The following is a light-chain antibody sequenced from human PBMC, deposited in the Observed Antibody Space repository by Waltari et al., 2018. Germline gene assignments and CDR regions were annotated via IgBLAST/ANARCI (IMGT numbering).Light chain of an antibody. V-gene: IGLV4-69*01. J-gene: IGLJ3*02. CDR2: LNSDGSQ. CDR1: SGHSSYA. CDR3: QTWDTDIRV. Sequence: QLVLTQSPSASASLGASVKLTCTLSSGHSSYAIAWHQQQPEKGPRFLMKLNSDGSQSKGDGIPDRFSGSSSGTERYLTISSLQSEDEADYYCQTWDTDIRVFGGGTELTVL.